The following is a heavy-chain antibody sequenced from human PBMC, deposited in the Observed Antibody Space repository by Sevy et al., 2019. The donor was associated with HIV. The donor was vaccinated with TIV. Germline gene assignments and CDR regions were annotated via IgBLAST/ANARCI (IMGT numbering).Heavy chain of an antibody. CDR1: GFSFINAW. Sequence: GGSLILSCAASGFSFINAWMNWVRQAPGKGLEWVGRIRSKADGGTADYAAPVKGRFIISRDDSENTLYLQMNSLRTEDTAIYYCTTVLGWEGTSDYWGQGTLVTVSS. CDR2: IRSKADGGTA. V-gene: IGHV3-15*07. D-gene: IGHD1-26*01. J-gene: IGHJ4*02. CDR3: TTVLGWEGTSDY.